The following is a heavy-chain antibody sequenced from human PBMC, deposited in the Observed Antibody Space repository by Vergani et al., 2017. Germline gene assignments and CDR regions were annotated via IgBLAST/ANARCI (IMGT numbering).Heavy chain of an antibody. D-gene: IGHD2-21*01. CDR3: TTDPRYCGDGSCYWLRDHHYYGMDV. CDR2: IKSTFDRGTT. Sequence: EVQLVESGGGIVKPGGSLRLSCVASGFSFRNAWMNWVRRTPGKGLEWVGRIKSTFDRGTTDYAAAVKGRFTISRDDSKNTLFRQMNGLKTEDIGVYYCTTDPRYCGDGSCYWLRDHHYYGMDVWGQGTTVTGSS. V-gene: IGHV3-15*07. CDR1: GFSFRNAW. J-gene: IGHJ6*02.